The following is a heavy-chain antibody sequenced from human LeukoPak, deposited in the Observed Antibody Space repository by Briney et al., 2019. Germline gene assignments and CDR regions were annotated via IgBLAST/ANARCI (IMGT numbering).Heavy chain of an antibody. CDR3: ARDGDRRDGYNSFDY. D-gene: IGHD5-24*01. CDR2: IWYDGSNK. V-gene: IGHV3-33*01. CDR1: GFTFSSYG. J-gene: IGHJ4*02. Sequence: GRSLRLSCAASGFTFSSYGMHWVRQAPGKGLEWVAVIWYDGSNKYYADSVKGRFTISRDNSKNTLYLQVNSLRAEDTAVYYCARDGDRRDGYNSFDYWGQGTLVTVSS.